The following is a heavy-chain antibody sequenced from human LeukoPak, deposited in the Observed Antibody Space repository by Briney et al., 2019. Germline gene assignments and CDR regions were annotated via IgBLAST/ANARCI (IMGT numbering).Heavy chain of an antibody. CDR1: GYTFTGYY. CDR3: ARAAGGITFGGVIVTLWYFDY. J-gene: IGHJ4*02. D-gene: IGHD3-16*02. CDR2: INPNSGGT. V-gene: IGHV1-2*06. Sequence: GASVKVSCKASGYTFTGYYMHWVRQAPGQGLEWMGRINPNSGGTNYAQKFQGRVTMTRDTSISTAYMELCRLRSDDTAVYYCARAAGGITFGGVIVTLWYFDYWGQGTLVTVSS.